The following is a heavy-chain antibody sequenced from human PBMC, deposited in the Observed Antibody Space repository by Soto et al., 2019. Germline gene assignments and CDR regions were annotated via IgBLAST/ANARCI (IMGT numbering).Heavy chain of an antibody. J-gene: IGHJ4*02. V-gene: IGHV4-39*01. D-gene: IGHD1-26*01. Sequence: QLQLQESGPGLVKPSETLSLTCTVSGGSISSSSYYWGWIRQPPGKGLEWIGSIYYSGSTYYNPSLKSRVTISVDTSKNQFSLKLSSVTAADTAVYYCARRAMPEVGVLDYWGQGTLVTVSS. CDR3: ARRAMPEVGVLDY. CDR1: GGSISSSSYY. CDR2: IYYSGST.